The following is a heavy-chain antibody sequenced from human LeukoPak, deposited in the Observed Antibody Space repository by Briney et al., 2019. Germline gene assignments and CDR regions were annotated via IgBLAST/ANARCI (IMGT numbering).Heavy chain of an antibody. CDR3: ARGGSGSYRPFDY. CDR1: GGSISSHY. Sequence: SETLSLTCTVSGGSISSHYWSWIRQPPGKGLEWIGYIYYSGSTNYNPSLKSRVTISVDTSKNQFSLKLSSVTAADTAVYYCARGGSGSYRPFDYWGQGPWSPSPQ. CDR2: IYYSGST. D-gene: IGHD1-26*01. V-gene: IGHV4-59*11. J-gene: IGHJ4*02.